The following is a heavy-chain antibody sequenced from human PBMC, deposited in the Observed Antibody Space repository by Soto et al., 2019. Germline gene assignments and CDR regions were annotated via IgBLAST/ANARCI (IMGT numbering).Heavy chain of an antibody. Sequence: SETLSLTCTVSGGSIRSYYWSWIRQPPGKGLEWIGYIYYGGNTNYNPSLKSRVTMSVDTSKNQFSLKLRSVTAADTAVYYCAKYSGYLDYWGQGTLVTVSS. J-gene: IGHJ4*02. CDR1: GGSIRSYY. D-gene: IGHD3-22*01. V-gene: IGHV4-59*01. CDR3: AKYSGYLDY. CDR2: IYYGGNT.